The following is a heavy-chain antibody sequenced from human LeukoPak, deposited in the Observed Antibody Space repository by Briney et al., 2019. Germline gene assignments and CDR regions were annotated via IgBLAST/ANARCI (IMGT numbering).Heavy chain of an antibody. V-gene: IGHV4-39*01. CDR1: GDSIGSGDYY. D-gene: IGHD2-15*01. J-gene: IGHJ6*03. CDR2: IYYSGST. CDR3: ARQYCSGGSCYLDYYYYYMDV. Sequence: SETLSLTCTVSGDSIGSGDYYWSWIRQPPGKGLEWIGSIYYSGSTYYNPSLKSRVTISVDTSKNQFSLKLSSVTAADTAVYYCARQYCSGGSCYLDYYYYYMDVWGKGTTVTVSS.